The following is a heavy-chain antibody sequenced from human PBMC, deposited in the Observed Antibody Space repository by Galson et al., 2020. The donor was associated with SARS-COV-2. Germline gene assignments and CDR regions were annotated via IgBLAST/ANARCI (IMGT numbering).Heavy chain of an antibody. CDR3: ARALGAAPVFGACDV. D-gene: IGHD6-13*01. J-gene: IGHJ3*01. CDR2: LCWDDDK. Sequence: SAPTLVKPTQTLTLTCTFSGFSLSTSGLCVTWIRQPPGKALESLALLCWDDDKYYSTSLENRLTISKDTSKNQVVLTKTNMDPVETATYYCARALGAAPVFGACDVWGQGTMVTVSS. CDR1: GFSLSTSGLC. V-gene: IGHV2-70*01.